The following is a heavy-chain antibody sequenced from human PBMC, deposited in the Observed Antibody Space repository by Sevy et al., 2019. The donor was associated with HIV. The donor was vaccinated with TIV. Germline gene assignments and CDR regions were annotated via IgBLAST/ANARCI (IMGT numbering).Heavy chain of an antibody. CDR2: IHASGST. CDR1: AGSISSDSYF. Sequence: SETLSLTCTVSAGSISSDSYFWNWIRQPAGKGLEWIGRIHASGSTIYNPSLKSRVTMSVDKSKSQFSLRLPSVTAADSAVYFCARERGSNILTLGLDFWGQGSLVTVSS. CDR3: ARERGSNILTLGLDF. V-gene: IGHV4-61*02. J-gene: IGHJ4*02. D-gene: IGHD3-9*01.